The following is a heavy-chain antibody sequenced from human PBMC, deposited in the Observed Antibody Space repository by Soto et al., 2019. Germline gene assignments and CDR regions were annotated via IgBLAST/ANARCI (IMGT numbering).Heavy chain of an antibody. CDR3: AKFWVSYFDY. D-gene: IGHD3-22*01. CDR2: ISGSGGST. CDR1: GFTFISYA. J-gene: IGHJ4*02. Sequence: GGSLSLSCAASGFTFISYAMSWVRQAPGKGLEWVSAISGSGGSTYYADSVKGRFTISRDNFKNTLYLQMNSLRAEDTAVYYCAKFWVSYFDYWGQGTLVTVSS. V-gene: IGHV3-23*01.